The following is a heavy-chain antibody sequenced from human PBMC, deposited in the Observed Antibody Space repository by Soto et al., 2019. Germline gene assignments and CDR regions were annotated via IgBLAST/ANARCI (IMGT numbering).Heavy chain of an antibody. CDR2: ISAYNGNT. D-gene: IGHD4-17*01. CDR3: ARGGADRGHYGDFIDAFDI. Sequence: QVQLVQSGAEVKKPGASVKVSCKASGYTFTSYGISWVRQAPGQGLEWMGWISAYNGNTNYAQKLQGRVTMTTDTSTSRAYMELRRLRSDDTAVYYCARGGADRGHYGDFIDAFDIWGQGTMVTVAS. J-gene: IGHJ3*02. CDR1: GYTFTSYG. V-gene: IGHV1-18*01.